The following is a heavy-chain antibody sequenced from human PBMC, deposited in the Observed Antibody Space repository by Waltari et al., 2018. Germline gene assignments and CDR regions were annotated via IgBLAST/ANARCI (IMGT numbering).Heavy chain of an antibody. CDR3: AKDHGGNSGPYFDY. CDR2: IYSGGST. Sequence: EVQLLESGGGLVQPGGSLRLSCAASGFNFSSYAMRWVRRAPGKGLEWVSVIYSGGSTYYADSVKGRFTISRDNSKNTLYLQMNSLRAEDTAVYYCAKDHGGNSGPYFDYWGQGTLVTVSS. J-gene: IGHJ4*02. D-gene: IGHD2-21*02. CDR1: GFNFSSYA. V-gene: IGHV3-23*03.